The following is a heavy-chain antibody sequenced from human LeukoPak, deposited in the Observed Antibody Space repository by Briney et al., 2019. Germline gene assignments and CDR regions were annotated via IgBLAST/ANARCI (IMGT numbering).Heavy chain of an antibody. CDR2: IKSKTDGGTT. V-gene: IGHV3-15*01. J-gene: IGHJ4*02. CDR1: GFTFSNAW. Sequence: GGSLGLSCAASGFTFSNAWMSWVRQAPGKGLEWVGRIKSKTDGGTTDYAAPVKGRFTISRDDLKNTLYLQMNSLKTEDTAVYYCTTAPNYYDSSGYYYHDYWGQGTLVTVSS. CDR3: TTAPNYYDSSGYYYHDY. D-gene: IGHD3-22*01.